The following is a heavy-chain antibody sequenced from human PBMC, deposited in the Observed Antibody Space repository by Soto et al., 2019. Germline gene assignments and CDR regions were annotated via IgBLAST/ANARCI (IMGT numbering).Heavy chain of an antibody. CDR2: INPNSGDT. D-gene: IGHD5-12*01. V-gene: IGHV1-2*02. Sequence: EASVKVSCKASGYSFTGYYLHWVRQAPGQGLEWMGCINPNSGDTNYSLDFQGRVTMTRDTSISTAYMELSRLTSDDTAVYYCARDREYSGYVRFDYWGQGTLVTVSS. J-gene: IGHJ4*02. CDR1: GYSFTGYY. CDR3: ARDREYSGYVRFDY.